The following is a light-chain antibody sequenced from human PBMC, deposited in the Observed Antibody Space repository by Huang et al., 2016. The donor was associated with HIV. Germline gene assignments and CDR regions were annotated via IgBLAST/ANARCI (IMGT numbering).Light chain of an antibody. J-gene: IGKJ2*01. CDR2: GAS. CDR1: QSVSSN. Sequence: EIVMTQSPATLSVSPGEGATLSCRASQSVSSNLAWDQQKPGQAPRPLIYGASTRATGIPARFSGSGSGTEITLTISSLESEDFAVYYCQQYNDWPPGYTFGQGTKVEFK. V-gene: IGKV3-15*01. CDR3: QQYNDWPPGYT.